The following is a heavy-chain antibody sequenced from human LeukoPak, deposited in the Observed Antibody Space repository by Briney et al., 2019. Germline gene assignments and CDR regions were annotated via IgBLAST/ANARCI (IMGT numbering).Heavy chain of an antibody. J-gene: IGHJ4*02. CDR3: AKGAEYNWNDGVDFDY. CDR2: ISWNSGSI. CDR1: GFTFDDYA. V-gene: IGHV3-9*03. Sequence: GGSLRLSCAASGFTFDDYAMHWARQAPGKGLEWVSGISWNSGSIGYADSVKGRFTISRDNAKNSLYLQMNSLRAEDMALYYCAKGAEYNWNDGVDFDYWGQGTLVTVSS. D-gene: IGHD1-20*01.